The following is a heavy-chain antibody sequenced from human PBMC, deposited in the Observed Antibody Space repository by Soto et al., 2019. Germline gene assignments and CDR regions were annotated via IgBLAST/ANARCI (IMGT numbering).Heavy chain of an antibody. CDR1: GYTFTTYA. CDR3: VRAHFNMLVDHDYLDAMDV. D-gene: IGHD3-22*01. Sequence: ASVKVSCKASGYTFTTYALHWVRQGPGQRLEWLGWINPGNGKTKYSLNFMGRVTLTRDTVATTAYMEVSRLRSEDTAVYYCVRAHFNMLVDHDYLDAMDVWGPGITVNVSS. J-gene: IGHJ6*02. V-gene: IGHV1-3*01. CDR2: INPGNGKT.